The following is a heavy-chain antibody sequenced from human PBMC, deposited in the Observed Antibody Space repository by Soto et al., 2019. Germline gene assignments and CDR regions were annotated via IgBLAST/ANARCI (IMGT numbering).Heavy chain of an antibody. CDR1: GGSISSSSYY. CDR2: IYYSGST. V-gene: IGHV4-39*01. J-gene: IGHJ4*02. CDR3: ARQRNGKVHIVVVVAAVDY. Sequence: QLQLQESGPGLVKPSETLSLTCTVSGGSISSSSYYWGWIRQPPGKGLEWIGSIYYSGSTYYNPSLKSRVTISVDTSKNQFSLKLSSVTAADTAVYYCARQRNGKVHIVVVVAAVDYWGQGTLVTVSS. D-gene: IGHD2-15*01.